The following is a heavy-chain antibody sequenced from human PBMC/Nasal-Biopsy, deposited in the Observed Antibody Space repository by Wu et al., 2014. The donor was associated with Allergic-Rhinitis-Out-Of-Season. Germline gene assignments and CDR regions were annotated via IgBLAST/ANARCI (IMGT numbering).Heavy chain of an antibody. D-gene: IGHD1-26*01. CDR1: GFSFSSYE. CDR2: ISSSGDTI. V-gene: IGHV3-48*03. Sequence: LRLSCAASGFSFSSYEMHWVRQAPGKGLEWISYISSSGDTIYYADSVKGRFTISRDNAKNSLSLLMNSLRADDSATYYCARDRPGPRLGAWRGRYIDYWGQGTLITVSS. CDR3: ARDRPGPRLGAWRGRYIDY. J-gene: IGHJ4*02.